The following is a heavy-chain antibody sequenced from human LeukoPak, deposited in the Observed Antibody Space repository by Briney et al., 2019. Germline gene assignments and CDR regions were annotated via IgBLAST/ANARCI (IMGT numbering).Heavy chain of an antibody. D-gene: IGHD1-1*01. V-gene: IGHV3-23*01. Sequence: PGGSLRLSCAASGFVFSTYAMGWVRQAPGKGLEWVSAISSSGDNTYYADSVKGQFTTSRDNSKNTLDLQMNSLGAEDTAMCHCAKVKALDAVASYFDYWGQGTLVTVSS. CDR1: GFVFSTYA. J-gene: IGHJ4*02. CDR2: ISSSGDNT. CDR3: AKVKALDAVASYFDY.